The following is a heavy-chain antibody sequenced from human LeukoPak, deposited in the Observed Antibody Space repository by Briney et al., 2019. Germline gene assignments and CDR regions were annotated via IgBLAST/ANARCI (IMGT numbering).Heavy chain of an antibody. CDR2: MNPNSGNT. CDR3: ARGRLTAAALDY. D-gene: IGHD2-2*01. CDR1: GYTFTSYD. V-gene: IGHV1-8*01. Sequence: GASVKVSCKASGYTFTSYDINWVRQATGQRLEWMGWMNPNSGNTGYAQKFQGRVTMTRNTPISTAYMELSSLRSEDSAVYYCARGRLTAAALDYWGQGTLVTVSS. J-gene: IGHJ4*02.